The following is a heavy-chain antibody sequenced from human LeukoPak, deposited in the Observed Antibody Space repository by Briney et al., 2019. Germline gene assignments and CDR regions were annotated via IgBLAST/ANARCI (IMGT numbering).Heavy chain of an antibody. D-gene: IGHD5-12*01. CDR3: ARHTWQWLPFDG. CDR1: GGSISSYY. J-gene: IGHJ4*02. Sequence: SETLSLTCTVSGGSISSYYWSWIRQPPGKGLEWIGEINHSGSTNYNPSLKSRVTISVDTSKNQFSLKLSSVTAADTAIYYCARHTWQWLPFDGWGQGTQVTISS. V-gene: IGHV4-34*01. CDR2: INHSGST.